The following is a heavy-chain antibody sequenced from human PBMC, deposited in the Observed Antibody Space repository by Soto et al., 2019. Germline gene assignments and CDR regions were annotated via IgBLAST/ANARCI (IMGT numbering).Heavy chain of an antibody. J-gene: IGHJ4*02. CDR3: AREAIIVIAAPAYYFDY. Sequence: ESGGDLVQRGGSLRLSCAASGFDVSNTDMSWVRQAPGKGLEWVSVIYSGGYTNYADSVKGRFIVSRDSPKNTLYLQMDSLRAEDTAVYYCAREAIIVIAAPAYYFDYWGQGTLVTVSS. CDR2: IYSGGYT. D-gene: IGHD3-22*01. V-gene: IGHV3-66*01. CDR1: GFDVSNTD.